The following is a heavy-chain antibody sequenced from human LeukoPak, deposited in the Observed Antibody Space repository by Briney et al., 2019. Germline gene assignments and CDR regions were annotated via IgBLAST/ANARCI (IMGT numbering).Heavy chain of an antibody. CDR3: ATSRYYYDSSGYYNGAAFDI. D-gene: IGHD3-22*01. Sequence: SETLSPTCTVSGGSISSSSYYWGWIRQPPGKGQEWIGSIYYSGSTYYNPSLKSRVTISVDTSKNQFSLKLSSVTAADTAVYYCATSRYYYDSSGYYNGAAFDIWGQGTMVTVSS. CDR1: GGSISSSSYY. J-gene: IGHJ3*02. V-gene: IGHV4-39*01. CDR2: IYYSGST.